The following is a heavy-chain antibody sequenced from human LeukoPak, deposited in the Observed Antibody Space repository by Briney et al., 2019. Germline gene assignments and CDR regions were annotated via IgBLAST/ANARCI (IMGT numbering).Heavy chain of an antibody. J-gene: IGHJ4*02. D-gene: IGHD3-3*01. V-gene: IGHV3-23*01. CDR1: GSTFSTYG. CDR3: ASSLGVLRFLEWYFDY. Sequence: PGGSLRLSCAASGSTFSTYGMSWVRQAPGKGLEWVSAISGSGGTTYYADSEKGRFTISRDNAKNSLYLQMNSLRAEDTAVYYCASSLGVLRFLEWYFDYWGQGTLVTVSS. CDR2: ISGSGGTT.